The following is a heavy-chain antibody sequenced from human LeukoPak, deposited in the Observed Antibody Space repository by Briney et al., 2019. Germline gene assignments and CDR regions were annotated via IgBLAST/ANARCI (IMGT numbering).Heavy chain of an antibody. D-gene: IGHD3-3*01. CDR1: GFTFSSYW. J-gene: IGHJ4*02. Sequence: GGSLRLSCAASGFTFSSYWMHWVRQAPGKGLEWVANIKQDGSEKYYVDSVKGRFTISRDNAKNSLYLQMNSLRAEDTAVYYCARIAAGSGYYYKGWGQGTLVTVSS. CDR3: ARIAAGSGYYYKG. CDR2: IKQDGSEK. V-gene: IGHV3-7*01.